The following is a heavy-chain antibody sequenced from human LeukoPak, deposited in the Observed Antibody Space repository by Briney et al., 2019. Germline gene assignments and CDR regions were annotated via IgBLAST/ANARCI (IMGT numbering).Heavy chain of an antibody. V-gene: IGHV3-30-3*01. CDR1: GFTFSSYA. CDR2: ISYDGSNK. J-gene: IGHJ4*02. D-gene: IGHD6-19*01. Sequence: GGSLRLSCAVSGFTFSSYAMHWVRQAPGKGLEWVAVISYDGSNKYYADSVKGRSTISRDNSKNTLYLQMNSLRAEDTAVYYCARGSIAVAAFDYWGQGTLVTVSS. CDR3: ARGSIAVAAFDY.